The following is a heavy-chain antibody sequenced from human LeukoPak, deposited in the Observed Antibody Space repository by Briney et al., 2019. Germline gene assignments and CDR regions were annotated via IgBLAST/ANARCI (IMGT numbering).Heavy chain of an antibody. CDR1: GYTFSNYW. J-gene: IGHJ4*02. D-gene: IGHD6-13*01. Sequence: VESLKISCKGTGYTFSNYWIGWVRQMPGKGLEWMGIIYPGDSDARYSPSFQGQVTMSADKSVNTAYLQWSSLKASDTAMYYCARVPGIAAADYYFDYWGQGTLVTVSS. V-gene: IGHV5-51*01. CDR3: ARVPGIAAADYYFDY. CDR2: IYPGDSDA.